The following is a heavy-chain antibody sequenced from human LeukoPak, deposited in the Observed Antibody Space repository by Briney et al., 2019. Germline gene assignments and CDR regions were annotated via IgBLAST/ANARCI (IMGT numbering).Heavy chain of an antibody. CDR2: IQYDGSNE. J-gene: IGHJ4*02. CDR3: ARGGGSGRYGLPFDS. Sequence: GGSLRLSCAASGFTFSSYSMHWVRQAPGKGLEWVAYIQYDGSNEQYADSVKGRFSISRDNAKNSVYLQMNSLTDEDTGVYYCARGGGSGRYGLPFDSWGQGTLVTVSS. D-gene: IGHD6-13*01. CDR1: GFTFSSYS. V-gene: IGHV3-30*02.